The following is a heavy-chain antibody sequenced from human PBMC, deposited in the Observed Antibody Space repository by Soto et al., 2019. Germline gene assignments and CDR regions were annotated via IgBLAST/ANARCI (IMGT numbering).Heavy chain of an antibody. CDR2: IKSKNDGGAT. CDR3: TTDAQWGI. CDR1: GLTFNNAW. Sequence: EVQLVESGGGLVKPGGSLRLSCAASGLTFNNAWMNWVRQAPGKGLEWVGRIKSKNDGGATEYSAPVKDRFTISRDDSKNTLYLQMNGLKTEDTAVYYCTTDAQWGIWGQGTMVTVSS. J-gene: IGHJ3*02. D-gene: IGHD2-8*01. V-gene: IGHV3-15*07.